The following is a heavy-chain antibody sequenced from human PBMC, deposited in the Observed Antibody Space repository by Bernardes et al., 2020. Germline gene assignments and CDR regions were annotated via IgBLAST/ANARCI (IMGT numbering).Heavy chain of an antibody. CDR3: ARDKPVVVSSNDAFDI. CDR1: GFTFSSYG. Sequence: GGSLRLSCAASGFTFSSYGMHWVRQAPGKGLAWVAVIWYDGRNQYYADSVKGRFTISRDNSKNTLYLQMNSLRAEDTAVYYCARDKPVVVSSNDAFDIWGQGTMVTVSS. CDR2: IWYDGRNQ. D-gene: IGHD2-21*01. J-gene: IGHJ3*02. V-gene: IGHV3-33*01.